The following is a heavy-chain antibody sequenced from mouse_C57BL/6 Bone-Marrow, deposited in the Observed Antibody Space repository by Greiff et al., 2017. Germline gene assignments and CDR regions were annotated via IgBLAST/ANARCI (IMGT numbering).Heavy chain of an antibody. CDR1: GFTFSDYY. J-gene: IGHJ4*01. Sequence: EVMLVESGGGLVQPGGSLKLSCAASGFTFSDYYMYWVRQTPEKRLEWVAYISNGGGSTYSPDTVKGRFTISRDNAKNTLYLQMSRLKSEDTAMYYCARRGYYDYHYYDMDYWGQGTSVTVSS. D-gene: IGHD2-4*01. V-gene: IGHV5-12*01. CDR3: ARRGYYDYHYYDMDY. CDR2: ISNGGGST.